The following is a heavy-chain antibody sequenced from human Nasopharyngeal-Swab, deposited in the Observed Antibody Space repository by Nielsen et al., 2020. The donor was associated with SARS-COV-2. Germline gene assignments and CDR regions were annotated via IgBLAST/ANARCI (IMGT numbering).Heavy chain of an antibody. Sequence: GGSLRLSCAASGFIFRSYWMHWVRQAPGKGLVWVSRINSDGSSTSYGDSVKGQFTISRDNTKNTLYLQMNSLRAEDTAVYYCASIRGYFDYWGQRTLVTVSS. CDR3: ASIRGYFDY. CDR2: INSDGSST. J-gene: IGHJ4*02. CDR1: GFIFRSYW. D-gene: IGHD3-22*01. V-gene: IGHV3-74*01.